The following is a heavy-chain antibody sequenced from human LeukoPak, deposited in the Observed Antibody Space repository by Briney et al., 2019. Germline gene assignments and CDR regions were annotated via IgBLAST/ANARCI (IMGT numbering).Heavy chain of an antibody. Sequence: GGSLGLSCAASGFTFSSYSMNWVRQAPGKGLEWVSSISSSSSYIYYADSVKGRFTISRDNAKNSLYLQMNSLRAEDTAVYYCARVGKQQLPYWGQGTLVTVSS. J-gene: IGHJ4*02. D-gene: IGHD6-13*01. CDR2: ISSSSSYI. CDR3: ARVGKQQLPY. CDR1: GFTFSSYS. V-gene: IGHV3-21*01.